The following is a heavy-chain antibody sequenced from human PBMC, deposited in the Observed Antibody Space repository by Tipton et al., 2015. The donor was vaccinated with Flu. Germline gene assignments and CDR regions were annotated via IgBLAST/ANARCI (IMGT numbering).Heavy chain of an antibody. CDR2: IYSSGTA. V-gene: IGHV4-4*07. Sequence: TLSLTCSVSGDSMRSYYWSWIRQAAGKGLEWIGRIYSSGTANYNPSPSLKSRVTMSIDTSNEQFSLKLSSVTAADTAVYYCARASGSGTYLIYDSWGQGTLVTVSS. CDR3: ARASGSGTYLIYDS. D-gene: IGHD3-10*01. CDR1: GDSMRSYY. J-gene: IGHJ5*01.